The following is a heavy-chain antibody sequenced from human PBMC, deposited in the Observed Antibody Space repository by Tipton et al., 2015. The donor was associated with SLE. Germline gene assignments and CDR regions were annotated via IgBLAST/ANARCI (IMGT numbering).Heavy chain of an antibody. J-gene: IGHJ4*02. CDR3: ARDSGSVSFRYFDY. CDR2: IYYSGST. V-gene: IGHV4-59*11. CDR1: GGSISSHY. Sequence: LRLSCTVSGGSISSHYWSWIRQPPGKGLEWIGYIYYSGSTNYNPSLKSRVTISVDTSKNQFSLKLSSVTAADTAVYYCARDSGSVSFRYFDYWGQGTLVTVSS. D-gene: IGHD1-26*01.